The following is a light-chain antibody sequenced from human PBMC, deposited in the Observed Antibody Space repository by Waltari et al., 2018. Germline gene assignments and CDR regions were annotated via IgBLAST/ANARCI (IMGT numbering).Light chain of an antibody. V-gene: IGKV1-39*01. CDR3: QQSYGKPYT. CDR2: AAS. J-gene: IGKJ2*01. CDR1: QSISSY. Sequence: DIQMTQSPSSLSASVGDRVTSTCRASQSISSYLNWYQKKPGKAPKLLIYAASGLQSGVPSRFSGSGSGSDFTLTISSLQPEDFAAYYCQQSYGKPYTYVQGTKLEIK.